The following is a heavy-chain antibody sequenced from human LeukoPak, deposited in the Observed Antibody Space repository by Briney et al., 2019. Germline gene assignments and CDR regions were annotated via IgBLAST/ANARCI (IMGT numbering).Heavy chain of an antibody. D-gene: IGHD6-13*01. CDR1: GYTFTSYG. CDR2: ISAYNSNT. J-gene: IGHJ6*03. V-gene: IGHV1-18*01. Sequence: ASVKVSCKASGYTFTSYGISWVRQAPGQGLEWMGWISAYNSNTNYAQKLQGRVTMTTDTSTSTAYMELRSLRSDDTAVYYCARVVGSSSWYPYYYYYMDVWGKGTTVTVSS. CDR3: ARVVGSSSWYPYYYYYMDV.